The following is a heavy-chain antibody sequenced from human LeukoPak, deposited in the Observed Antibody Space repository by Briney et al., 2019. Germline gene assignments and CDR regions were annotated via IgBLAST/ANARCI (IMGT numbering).Heavy chain of an antibody. D-gene: IGHD1-1*01. CDR1: GGSFSGYY. CDR2: INHSGST. Sequence: RPSETLSLTCAVYGGSFSGYYWSWIRQPPGKGLEWIGEINHSGSTNYNPSLKSRVTISVDTSKNQFSLKLSSVTAADTAVYYCARGSNWNEVRYYYYYYYMDVWGKGTTVTVSS. J-gene: IGHJ6*03. CDR3: ARGSNWNEVRYYYYYYYMDV. V-gene: IGHV4-34*01.